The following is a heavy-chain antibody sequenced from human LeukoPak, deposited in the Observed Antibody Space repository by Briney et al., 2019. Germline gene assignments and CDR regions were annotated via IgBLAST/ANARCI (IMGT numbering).Heavy chain of an antibody. D-gene: IGHD3-22*01. V-gene: IGHV3-9*01. Sequence: PGRSLRLSCAASGFTFDDYAMHWVRQAPGKGLEWVSGISWNSGSIGYADSVKGRFTISRDNSKNTLYLQMNSLRAEDTAVYYCAREGVGYYYDSSGYYPFDYWGQGTLVTVSS. CDR2: ISWNSGSI. J-gene: IGHJ4*02. CDR3: AREGVGYYYDSSGYYPFDY. CDR1: GFTFDDYA.